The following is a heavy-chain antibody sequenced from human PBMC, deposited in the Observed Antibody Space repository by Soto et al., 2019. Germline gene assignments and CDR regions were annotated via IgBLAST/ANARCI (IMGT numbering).Heavy chain of an antibody. V-gene: IGHV4-59*13. CDR1: GDSISSYY. J-gene: IGHJ4*02. Sequence: SETLSLTCTVSGDSISSYYWSWIRQPPGKELEWIGYIYYSGSTNYNPSLKSRVTISADTSKNQFSLKLRSVTAADTAVYYCARGAIAAQAFDSWGQGTLVTVS. CDR3: ARGAIAAQAFDS. CDR2: IYYSGST. D-gene: IGHD6-13*01.